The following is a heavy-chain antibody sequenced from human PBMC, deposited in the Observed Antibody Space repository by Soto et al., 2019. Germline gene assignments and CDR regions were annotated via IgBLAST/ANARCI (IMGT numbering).Heavy chain of an antibody. V-gene: IGHV4-30-4*01. CDR3: ARVKATLYRDYYFDY. Sequence: PSETLSLTCRVSGGTINSGDYFWSWIRQPPGKGLEWIGYIFYTGSTYYSPSLKNRASMSMDTSKSLFSLRLRSLTAADAAVYFCARVKATLYRDYYFDYWGQGTLVTVSS. CDR2: IFYTGST. J-gene: IGHJ4*02. D-gene: IGHD5-12*01. CDR1: GGTINSGDYF.